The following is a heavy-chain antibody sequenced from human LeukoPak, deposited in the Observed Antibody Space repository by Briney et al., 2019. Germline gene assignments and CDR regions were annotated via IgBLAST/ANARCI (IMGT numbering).Heavy chain of an antibody. CDR1: GYSFPNYW. J-gene: IGHJ4*02. D-gene: IGHD3-22*01. Sequence: GESLKISCQGSGYSFPNYWIGWVRQMPGKGLEWMGIIYPGDSSTTYSPSFQGQVTISADKSISTAYLQWSSLKASDTAMYYCARSSSSGYLLADFDYWGQGTLVTVSS. CDR2: IYPGDSST. V-gene: IGHV5-51*01. CDR3: ARSSSSGYLLADFDY.